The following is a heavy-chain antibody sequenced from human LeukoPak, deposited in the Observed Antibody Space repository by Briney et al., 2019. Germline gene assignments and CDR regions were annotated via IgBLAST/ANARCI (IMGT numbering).Heavy chain of an antibody. CDR3: AKDGYCSSTSCYFDY. D-gene: IGHD2-2*03. CDR1: GFTLSSYG. Sequence: PGKSLRLSCAASGFTLSSYGMHWVRQAPGKGLEWVTVISYDGSNKYCADSVKGRFTISRDNSKNTLYLQMNSLRAEDTAVYYCAKDGYCSSTSCYFDYWGQGTLVTVSS. V-gene: IGHV3-30*18. CDR2: ISYDGSNK. J-gene: IGHJ4*02.